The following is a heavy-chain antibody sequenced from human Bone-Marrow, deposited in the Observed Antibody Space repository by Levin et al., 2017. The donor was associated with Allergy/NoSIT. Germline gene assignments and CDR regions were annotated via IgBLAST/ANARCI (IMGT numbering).Heavy chain of an antibody. J-gene: IGHJ4*02. CDR2: IAYDGSNI. CDR1: GFTFRSYG. CDR3: AKEGCSGGICYGFDY. Sequence: LSLTCAASGFTFRSYGMHWVRQAPGKGLEWVAVIAYDGSNIYYVDSVKGRFTVSRDNARDTLYLHMNSLRPEDTARYYCAKEGCSGGICYGFDYWGQGTLVTVAS. D-gene: IGHD2-15*01. V-gene: IGHV3-30*18.